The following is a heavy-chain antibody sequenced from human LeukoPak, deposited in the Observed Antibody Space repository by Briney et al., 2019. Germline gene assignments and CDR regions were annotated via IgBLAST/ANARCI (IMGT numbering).Heavy chain of an antibody. D-gene: IGHD3-16*01. CDR1: GFSFSDYS. J-gene: IGHJ4*02. CDR2: ISGSGGST. CDR3: AKAPQGVPDY. V-gene: IGHV3-23*01. Sequence: GGSLRLSCAASGFSFSDYSMNWVRQAPGKGLEWVSAISGSGGSTYYADSVKGRFTISRDNSKNTLYLQMNSLRAEDTAVYYCAKAPQGVPDYWGQGTLVTVSS.